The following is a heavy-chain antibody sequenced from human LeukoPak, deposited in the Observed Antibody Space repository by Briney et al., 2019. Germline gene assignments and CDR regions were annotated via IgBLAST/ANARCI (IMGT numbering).Heavy chain of an antibody. Sequence: GGSLRLSCSASGFTFSSYDMSWVRQAPGKGLEWVSAITGNGGSTYYADSVKGRFTISRDNSKNTLYLQMNSLRAEDTAVYYCAKRSRRLTVVRGVPREDVWGQGTSVTVSS. V-gene: IGHV3-23*01. CDR1: GFTFSSYD. D-gene: IGHD3-10*01. J-gene: IGHJ6*02. CDR2: ITGNGGST. CDR3: AKRSRRLTVVRGVPREDV.